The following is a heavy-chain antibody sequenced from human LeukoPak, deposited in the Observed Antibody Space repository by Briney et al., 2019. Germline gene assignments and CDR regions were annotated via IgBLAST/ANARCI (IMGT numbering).Heavy chain of an antibody. CDR2: INHSGST. CDR3: ARGPRNSDWYSIDY. D-gene: IGHD6-19*01. CDR1: GGSFSGYY. Sequence: SETLSLTCAVYGGSFSGYYWSWIRQPPGKGLGWIGEINHSGSTNYNPSLKSRVTISVDTSKNQFSLKLNSVTAADTAVYYCARGPRNSDWYSIDYWGQGTLATVSS. J-gene: IGHJ4*02. V-gene: IGHV4-34*01.